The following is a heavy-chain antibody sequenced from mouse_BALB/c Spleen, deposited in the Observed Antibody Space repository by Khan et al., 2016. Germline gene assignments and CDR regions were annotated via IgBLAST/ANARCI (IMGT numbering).Heavy chain of an antibody. CDR3: ARHKRYDGSYWYFDV. Sequence: EVELVESGGGLVQPGGSLKLSCATSGFTFSDYYMYWVRQTPEKRLEWVAYIGNGGGSTYYPDTVKGRFTISSDNAKNTLYLLMSRLKSEDTAMDYFARHKRYDGSYWYFDVWGAGTTVTVSS. J-gene: IGHJ1*01. CDR1: GFTFSDYY. D-gene: IGHD2-14*01. CDR2: IGNGGGST. V-gene: IGHV5-12*02.